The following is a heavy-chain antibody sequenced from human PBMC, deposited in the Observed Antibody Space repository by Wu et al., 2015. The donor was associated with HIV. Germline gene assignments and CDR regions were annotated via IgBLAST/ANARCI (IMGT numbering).Heavy chain of an antibody. CDR3: ARESRTRWLQFADLDY. CDR1: GYMFTNYD. CDR2: ISAYNGDT. J-gene: IGHJ4*02. Sequence: QAQLVQSGAEAKEPGASVKVSCKASGYMFTNYDINWVRQAPGQGLEWMGWISAYNGDTNYAQRLQDRVTMTTDTSTSTAYMELRSLRSDDTAVYYCARESRTRWLQFADLDYWGQGTLVTVSS. D-gene: IGHD5-24*01. V-gene: IGHV1-18*01.